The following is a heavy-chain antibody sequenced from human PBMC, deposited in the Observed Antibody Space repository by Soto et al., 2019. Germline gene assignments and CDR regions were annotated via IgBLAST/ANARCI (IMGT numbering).Heavy chain of an antibody. D-gene: IGHD6-13*01. CDR3: ARVRGGSSSSWTYGRAYYYYYGMDV. J-gene: IGHJ6*02. CDR1: GYTFTSYD. Sequence: ASVKVSCKASGYTFTSYDINWVRQATGQGLEWMGWMNPNSGNTGYAQKFQGRVTMTRNTSISTAYMELSSLRSEDTAVYYCARVRGGSSSSWTYGRAYYYYYGMDVWGQGTTVTVSS. CDR2: MNPNSGNT. V-gene: IGHV1-8*01.